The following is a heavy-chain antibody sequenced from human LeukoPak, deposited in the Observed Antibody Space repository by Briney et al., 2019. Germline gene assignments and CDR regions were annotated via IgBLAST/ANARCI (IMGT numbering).Heavy chain of an antibody. CDR1: GGSISSGDYY. Sequence: SETLSLTCTVSGGSISSGDYYWSWIRQPPGKGLEWIGYIYYSGSTYYNPSLKSRVTISVDTPKNQFSLKLSSVTAADTAVYYCARDRGGGRYFDYWGQGTLVTVSS. V-gene: IGHV4-30-4*08. J-gene: IGHJ4*02. CDR2: IYYSGST. CDR3: ARDRGGGRYFDY. D-gene: IGHD2-15*01.